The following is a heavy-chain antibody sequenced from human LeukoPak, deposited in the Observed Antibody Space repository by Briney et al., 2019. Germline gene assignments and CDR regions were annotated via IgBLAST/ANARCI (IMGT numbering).Heavy chain of an antibody. V-gene: IGHV4-61*02. CDR2: IYTSGST. CDR1: GGSISSGGYY. J-gene: IGHJ2*01. CDR3: ARGASIAVAGPAWYFDL. Sequence: PSETLSLTCTVSGGSISSGGYYWSWIRQPPGKGLEWIGRIYTSGSTNYNPSLKSRVTISVDTSKNQFSLKLSSVTAADTAVYYCARGASIAVAGPAWYFDLWGRGTLVTVSS. D-gene: IGHD6-19*01.